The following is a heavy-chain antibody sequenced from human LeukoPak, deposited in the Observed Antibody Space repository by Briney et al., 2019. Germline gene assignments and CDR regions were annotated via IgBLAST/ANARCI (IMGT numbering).Heavy chain of an antibody. CDR1: GGSISSSSYY. CDR2: IYYSGST. CDR3: ARDRDSTGWFDP. J-gene: IGHJ5*02. Sequence: SETLSLTCTVSGGSISSSSYYWGWIRQPPGKRLEWIGSIYYSGSTYYNPSLKSRVTISVDTSKNQFSLKLSSVTAADTAVYYCARDRDSTGWFDPWGQGTLVTVSS. V-gene: IGHV4-39*07. D-gene: IGHD3-10*01.